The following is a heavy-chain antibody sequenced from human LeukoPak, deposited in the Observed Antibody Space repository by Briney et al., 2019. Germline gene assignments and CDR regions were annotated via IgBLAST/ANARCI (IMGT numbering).Heavy chain of an antibody. CDR1: GGSISSSNYY. D-gene: IGHD3-22*01. J-gene: IGHJ4*02. V-gene: IGHV4-39*01. Sequence: SETLSLTCTVSGGSISSSNYYWGWIRQPPGKGLEWIGTIYYSVNTYYNPSLKSRVTISVDTSKNQFSLKLSSVTATDTAVYYCASGYDSRYYWGQGALVAVSS. CDR3: ASGYDSRYY. CDR2: IYYSVNT.